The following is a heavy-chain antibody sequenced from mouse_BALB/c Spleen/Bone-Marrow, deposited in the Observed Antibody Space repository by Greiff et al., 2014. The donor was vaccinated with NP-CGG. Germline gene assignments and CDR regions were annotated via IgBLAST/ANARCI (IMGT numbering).Heavy chain of an antibody. D-gene: IGHD2-14*01. CDR3: ARSYRYWYFDV. V-gene: IGHV1S130*01. CDR2: IHPNSGNT. CDR1: GYTFTSSW. J-gene: IGHJ1*01. Sequence: VQVVESGSVLVRPGASVKLSCKASGYTFTSSWMHWAKQRPGQGLEWIGDIHPNSGNTIYNEKFRGKATLTVDTSSNTAYVDLSSLTSEDSAVYYCARSYRYWYFDVWGAGTTVTVSS.